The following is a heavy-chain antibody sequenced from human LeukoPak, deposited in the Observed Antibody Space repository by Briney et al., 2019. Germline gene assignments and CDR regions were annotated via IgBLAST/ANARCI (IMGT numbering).Heavy chain of an antibody. CDR3: ARPLIAAAGTGVDAFDI. V-gene: IGHV4-34*01. J-gene: IGHJ3*02. CDR2: INHSGSP. Sequence: SETLSLTCAVYGGSFSGYYWSWIRQPPGKGLEWIGEINHSGSPNYNPSLKSRVTISVDTSKNQFSLKLSSVTAADTAVYYCARPLIAAAGTGVDAFDIWGQGTMVTVSS. CDR1: GGSFSGYY. D-gene: IGHD6-13*01.